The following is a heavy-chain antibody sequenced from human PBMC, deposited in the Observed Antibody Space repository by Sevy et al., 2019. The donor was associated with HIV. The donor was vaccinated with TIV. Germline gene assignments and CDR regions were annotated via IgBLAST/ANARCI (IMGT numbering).Heavy chain of an antibody. CDR3: ATGGGYSGSPVGAFDI. J-gene: IGHJ3*02. Sequence: GGSLRLSCAASGFTVSSNYMSWVRQAPGKGLEWVSVIYSGGSTYYADSVKGRFTISRDNSKNTLYLQRNSLRAEDTAVYYCATGGGYSGSPVGAFDIWGQGTMVTVSS. V-gene: IGHV3-53*01. CDR2: IYSGGST. D-gene: IGHD1-26*01. CDR1: GFTVSSNY.